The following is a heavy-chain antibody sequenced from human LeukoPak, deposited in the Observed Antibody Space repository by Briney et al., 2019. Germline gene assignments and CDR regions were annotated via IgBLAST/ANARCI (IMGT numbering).Heavy chain of an antibody. CDR2: ISSSGSTI. J-gene: IGHJ4*02. Sequence: GGSLRLSCAASGFTFSDYYMSWIRQAPGKGLEWVSYISSSGSTIFYAHSVKGRFTISRDNAKNSLYLQMNSLRAEDTAVYYCARDGTYEWELHDHDYWGQGTLVTVSS. CDR1: GFTFSDYY. CDR3: ARDGTYEWELHDHDY. V-gene: IGHV3-11*01. D-gene: IGHD1-26*01.